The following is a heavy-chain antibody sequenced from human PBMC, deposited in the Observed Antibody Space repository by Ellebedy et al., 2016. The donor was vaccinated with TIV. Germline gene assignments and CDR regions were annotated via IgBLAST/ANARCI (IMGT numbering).Heavy chain of an antibody. J-gene: IGHJ6*02. CDR3: ATRRFMDTAFSYYYYGMDV. V-gene: IGHV4-61*01. CDR2: IYYSGST. Sequence: SETLSLTCTVSGGSVSSGTSYWSWIRQPPGKGLEWIGYIYYSGSTNYNPSLKSRVTISVDTSKSQFSLKLSSVTAADTAVYYCATRRFMDTAFSYYYYGMDVWGQGTTVTVSS. D-gene: IGHD5-18*01. CDR1: GGSVSSGTSY.